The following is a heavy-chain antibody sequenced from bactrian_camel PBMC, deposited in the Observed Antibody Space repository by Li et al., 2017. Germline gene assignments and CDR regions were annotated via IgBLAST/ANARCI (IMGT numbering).Heavy chain of an antibody. D-gene: IGHD2*01. CDR2: ISSDGTA. CDR1: GYTYSPFC. J-gene: IGHJ4*01. V-gene: IGHV3S53*01. Sequence: HVQLVESGGGSVQAGGSLKLSCTYSGYTYSPFCMAWFRQAPGKEREGVATISSDGTATYTSAMKGRVTISQDNAKNTMYLQMHSLKTEDTAVYYCVADCELRYGHFDFNIGSRGQGTQVTVS. CDR3: VADCELRYGHFDFNIGS.